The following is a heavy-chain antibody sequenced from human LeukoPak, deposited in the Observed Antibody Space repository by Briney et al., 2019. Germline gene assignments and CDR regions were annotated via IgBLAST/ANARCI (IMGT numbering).Heavy chain of an antibody. CDR3: ASEGSDY. CDR2: INPNSGGT. J-gene: IGHJ4*02. V-gene: IGHV1-2*02. Sequence: GLEWMGWINPNSGGTNYAQKFQGRVTMTRDTSISTAYMEVSRLRSDDTAVYYCASEGSDYWGQGTLVTVSS.